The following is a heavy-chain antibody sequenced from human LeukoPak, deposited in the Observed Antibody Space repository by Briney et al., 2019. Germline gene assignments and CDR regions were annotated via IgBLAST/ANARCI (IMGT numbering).Heavy chain of an antibody. Sequence: ASVKVSCKASGYTFTSYDINWVRQATGQGLEWMGWMNPNSGNTGYVQKFQGRVTMTRNTSISTAYMELSSLRSEDTAVYYCARGGRLWLIDDNWFDPWGQGTLVTVSS. J-gene: IGHJ5*02. D-gene: IGHD5-18*01. CDR3: ARGGRLWLIDDNWFDP. CDR1: GYTFTSYD. V-gene: IGHV1-8*01. CDR2: MNPNSGNT.